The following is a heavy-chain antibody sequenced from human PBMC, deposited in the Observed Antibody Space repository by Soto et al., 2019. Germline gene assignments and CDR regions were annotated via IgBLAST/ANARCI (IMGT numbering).Heavy chain of an antibody. J-gene: IGHJ6*02. CDR3: AVGGNYLSMGV. D-gene: IGHD4-4*01. V-gene: IGHV1-46*01. Sequence: QVQLVQSGAEVKKPGASVKVSCKASGYTFTSYYMHWVRLAPGQGLEWMGIINPDGGGTSYAQQFQGRVIMTRGTSTSTVYMEMSSLRSEDTAVYYCAVGGNYLSMGVWGQGTTVTVSS. CDR1: GYTFTSYY. CDR2: INPDGGGT.